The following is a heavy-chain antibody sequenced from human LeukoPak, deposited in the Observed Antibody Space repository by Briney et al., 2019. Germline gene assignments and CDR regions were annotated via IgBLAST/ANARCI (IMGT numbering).Heavy chain of an antibody. CDR2: TYYRSKWYT. Sequence: SQTLSLTCAISGDSVSSNSAAWNWIRQSPSRGLEWLGRTYYRSKWYTDYAVSVKSRITIKPDTSKNQFSLQLNTVTPEDTAVYYCARKGSSSGTWFDPWGQGTLVTVSS. D-gene: IGHD6-6*01. CDR3: ARKGSSSGTWFDP. J-gene: IGHJ5*02. V-gene: IGHV6-1*01. CDR1: GDSVSSNSAA.